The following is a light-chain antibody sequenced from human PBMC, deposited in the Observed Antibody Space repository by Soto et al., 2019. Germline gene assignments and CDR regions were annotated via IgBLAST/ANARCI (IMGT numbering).Light chain of an antibody. CDR2: LGS. CDR3: MQALQTLWT. V-gene: IGKV2-28*01. Sequence: IVMTQSPLSLPVTPGEPASISCRSSQSLLHSNGYNYLDWYLQKPGQSPQLLIYLGSNRASGVPDRFSGSGSGTDFTLKISRVEAEDVGVYYCMQALQTLWTFGQGTKLEIK. CDR1: QSLLHSNGYNY. J-gene: IGKJ2*02.